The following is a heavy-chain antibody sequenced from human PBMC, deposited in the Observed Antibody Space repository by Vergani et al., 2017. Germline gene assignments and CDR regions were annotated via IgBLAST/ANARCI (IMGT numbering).Heavy chain of an antibody. V-gene: IGHV3-23*01. CDR3: AKEKYYYDSSGYYADHDAFDI. CDR1: GFTFSRYA. D-gene: IGHD3-22*01. Sequence: VQLLESGGGLVQTGGSLRLSCAASGFTFSRYAMSWVRQAPGKGLEWVSAISGSGGSTYYADSVKGRFTISRDNSKNTLYLQMNSLRAEDTAVYDCAKEKYYYDSSGYYADHDAFDIWGQGTMVTVSS. J-gene: IGHJ3*02. CDR2: ISGSGGST.